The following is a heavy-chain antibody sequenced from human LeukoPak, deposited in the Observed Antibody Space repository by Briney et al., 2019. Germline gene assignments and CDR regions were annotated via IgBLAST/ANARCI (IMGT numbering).Heavy chain of an antibody. Sequence: NPSETLSLTCAVSGGSISSSNWWSWVRQPPGKGLEWIGEIYHSGSTNYNPSLKSRVTMSIDTSRNQFSLKLSSVTAADTAMYYCAREDSGISDNAFDIWGQGTMVTVSS. D-gene: IGHD1-26*01. CDR1: GGSISSSNW. CDR2: IYHSGST. CDR3: AREDSGISDNAFDI. J-gene: IGHJ3*02. V-gene: IGHV4-4*02.